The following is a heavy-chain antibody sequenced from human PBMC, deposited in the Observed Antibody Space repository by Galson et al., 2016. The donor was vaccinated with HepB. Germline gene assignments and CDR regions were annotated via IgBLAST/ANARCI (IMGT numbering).Heavy chain of an antibody. J-gene: IGHJ6*02. V-gene: IGHV2-70*01. CDR2: LDWDEDK. CDR3: ARMKNYYSGMDV. CDR1: GFSLSTSGMC. Sequence: PALVKPTQTLTLTCTFSGFSLSTSGMCVSWIRQPPGKALEWLALLDWDEDKYYSTSLKTRLTISKDTSKNQVVLTMTNMDPVDTATYYCARMKNYYSGMDVWGQGTTVTVSS.